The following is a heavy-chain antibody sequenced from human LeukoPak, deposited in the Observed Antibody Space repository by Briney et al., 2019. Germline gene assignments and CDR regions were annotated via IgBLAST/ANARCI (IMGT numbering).Heavy chain of an antibody. V-gene: IGHV3-23*01. J-gene: IGHJ5*02. D-gene: IGHD1-1*01. CDR1: GFTFSSYA. CDR3: ARAGTTIGGGYWFDP. CDR2: ISGSGGST. Sequence: GGSLRLSCAASGFTFSSYAMSWVRQAPGKGLEWVSAISGSGGSTYYADSVKGRFTISRDNTKNSLYLQMNSLRAEDTAVYYCARAGTTIGGGYWFDPWGQGTLVTVSS.